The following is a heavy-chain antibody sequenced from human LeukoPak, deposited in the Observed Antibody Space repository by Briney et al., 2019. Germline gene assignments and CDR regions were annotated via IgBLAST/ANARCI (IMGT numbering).Heavy chain of an antibody. V-gene: IGHV4-39*01. CDR2: IYYSGST. Sequence: SETLSLGCSVAGGSISSSSYYWGWIREPPGKGLEWIGSIYYSGSTYYNPCLKRRVTISVDTSHNQFSLKPSSVTAADTAVYYCARFPTYYYGSGSYYIDYWGQGTLVTVSS. CDR1: GGSISSSSYY. J-gene: IGHJ4*02. D-gene: IGHD3-10*01. CDR3: ARFPTYYYGSGSYYIDY.